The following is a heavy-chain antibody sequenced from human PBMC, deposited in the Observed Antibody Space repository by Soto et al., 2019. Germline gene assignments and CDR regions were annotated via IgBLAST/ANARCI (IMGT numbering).Heavy chain of an antibody. Sequence: SCAASGFTFSDYYMSWIRQAPGKGLEWVSYISSSGGTIYYADSVKGRFTISRDNAKNSLYLQMNSLRAEDTAVYYCARASGWYKKGAFDIWGQGTMVTVSS. CDR3: ARASGWYKKGAFDI. CDR2: ISSSGGTI. J-gene: IGHJ3*02. D-gene: IGHD6-19*01. CDR1: GFTFSDYY. V-gene: IGHV3-11*01.